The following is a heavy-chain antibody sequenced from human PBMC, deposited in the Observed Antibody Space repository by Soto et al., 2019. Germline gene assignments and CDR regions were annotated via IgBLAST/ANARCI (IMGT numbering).Heavy chain of an antibody. CDR3: ARAGDSSGPVALGY. V-gene: IGHV4-30-2*01. CDR1: GGSISSGDYS. CDR2: IYYGGST. J-gene: IGHJ4*02. D-gene: IGHD6-19*01. Sequence: SETLSLTCAVSGGSISSGDYSWNWIRQPPGKGLEWIGYIYYGGSTYYNPSLKSRVTISVDRSKNQFSLKLSSVTAADTAVYYCARAGDSSGPVALGYWGQGTLVTVSS.